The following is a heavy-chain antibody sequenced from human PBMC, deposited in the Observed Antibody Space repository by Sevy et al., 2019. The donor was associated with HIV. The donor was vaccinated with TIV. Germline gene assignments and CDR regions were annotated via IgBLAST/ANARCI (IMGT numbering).Heavy chain of an antibody. V-gene: IGHV3-23*01. CDR3: AKDLTMVRGIIRSSLDY. CDR1: GFSFSSFG. D-gene: IGHD3-10*01. J-gene: IGHJ4*02. Sequence: GGYLRLSCAASGFSFSSFGMNWVRQAPGKGLEWISSISGSGTRTAYADAVMGRFTISRDNSKNSLYLQMNSLRAEDTAVYYCAKDLTMVRGIIRSSLDYWGQGILVTVSS. CDR2: ISGSGTRT.